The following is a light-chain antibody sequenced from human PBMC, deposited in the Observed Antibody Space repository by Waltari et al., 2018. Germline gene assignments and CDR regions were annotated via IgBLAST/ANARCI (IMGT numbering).Light chain of an antibody. Sequence: DIQMTQSPSSLSASVGDRVTITCRASRGITNSFVWYPQKPGKVPNLLIFAASTLQSGVPSRFSASGAGSDFPLTISSLQPEDAATYYCQQYDSVPPTFGQGTKVDIK. CDR3: QQYDSVPPT. CDR1: RGITNS. CDR2: AAS. J-gene: IGKJ1*01. V-gene: IGKV1-27*01.